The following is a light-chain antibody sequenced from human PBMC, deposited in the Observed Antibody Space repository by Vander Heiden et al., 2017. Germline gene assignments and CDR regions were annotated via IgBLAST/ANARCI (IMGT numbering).Light chain of an antibody. Sequence: SYELTQPPSVSVSPGQTASITCSGDALPKEYGYWYQQESGQAAVLVIYEDSKRPSGIPERVSGSSSGTMATVTISGAQVEDEADYYCYSTDSSGNQRVFGGGTKLTVL. J-gene: IGLJ3*02. CDR1: ALPKEY. V-gene: IGLV3-10*01. CDR2: EDS. CDR3: YSTDSSGNQRV.